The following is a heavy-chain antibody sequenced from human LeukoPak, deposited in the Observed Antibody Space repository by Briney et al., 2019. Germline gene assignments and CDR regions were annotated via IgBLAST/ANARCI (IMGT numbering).Heavy chain of an antibody. J-gene: IGHJ6*03. CDR2: INTNTWNP. CDR1: GYTFTNYA. V-gene: IGHV7-4-1*02. CDR3: ARDWEWGGNSVGPQFMDV. D-gene: IGHD4-23*01. Sequence: ASVKVSCKASGYTFTNYAINWVRQAPGQGLEWMGWINTNTWNPTYAQGFTGRFAFSLDTSVSTAFLQISSLRSEDTAVYYCARDWEWGGNSVGPQFMDVWGKGTTVTVSS.